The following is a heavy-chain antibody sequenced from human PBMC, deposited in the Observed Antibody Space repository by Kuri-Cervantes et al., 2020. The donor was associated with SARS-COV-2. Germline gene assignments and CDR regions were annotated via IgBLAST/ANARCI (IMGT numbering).Heavy chain of an antibody. CDR3: TKDDFWSGYSDY. CDR2: IRSKAYGGTT. CDR1: GFTFDDYG. D-gene: IGHD3-3*01. J-gene: IGHJ4*02. V-gene: IGHV3-49*04. Sequence: GESLKISCAASGFTFDDYGMSWVRQAPGKGLEWVGFIRSKAYGGTTEYAASVKGRFTISRDDSKSIAYLQINSLKTEDTAVYYCTKDDFWSGYSDYWGQGTLVTVSS.